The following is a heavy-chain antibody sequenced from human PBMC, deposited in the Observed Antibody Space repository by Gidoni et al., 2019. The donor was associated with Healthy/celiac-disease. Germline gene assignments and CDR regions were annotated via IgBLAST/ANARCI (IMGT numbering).Heavy chain of an antibody. V-gene: IGHV3-9*01. Sequence: EVQLVESWGGLVQPGGSLRLSCAAPGFPLADYAMHWVRQAPGKGLEWVSCISWNSGSIGYADSVKGRFTISRDNAKNSLYLQMNSLRAEDTALYYCVKDYYYDSSGYHLDYWGQGTLVTVSS. CDR1: GFPLADYA. J-gene: IGHJ4*02. CDR3: VKDYYYDSSGYHLDY. CDR2: ISWNSGSI. D-gene: IGHD3-22*01.